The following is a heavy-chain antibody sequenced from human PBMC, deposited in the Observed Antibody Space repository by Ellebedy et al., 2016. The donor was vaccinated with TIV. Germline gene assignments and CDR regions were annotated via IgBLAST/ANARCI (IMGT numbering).Heavy chain of an antibody. D-gene: IGHD3-10*01. V-gene: IGHV3-30-3*01. CDR2: ISYDGSNK. Sequence: GGSLRLXCAASGFTFSSYAMHWVRQAPGKGLEWVAVISYDGSNKYYADSVKGRFTISRDNSKNTLYLQMNSLRAEDTAVYYCARDHGFGEYTPEDFYYYYYGMDVWGQGTTVTVSS. J-gene: IGHJ6*02. CDR3: ARDHGFGEYTPEDFYYYYYGMDV. CDR1: GFTFSSYA.